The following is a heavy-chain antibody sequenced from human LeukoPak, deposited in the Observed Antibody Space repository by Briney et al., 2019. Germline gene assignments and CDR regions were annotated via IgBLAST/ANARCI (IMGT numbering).Heavy chain of an antibody. Sequence: ASETLSLTCTVSGGSISSGGYYWSWIRQHPGKGLEWIGYIYYSGSTYYNPSLKSRVTISVDTSKNQFSLKLSSVTAADTAVYYCARDSYGYRAFDYWGQGTLVTVSS. CDR3: ARDSYGYRAFDY. CDR2: IYYSGST. J-gene: IGHJ4*02. CDR1: GGSISSGGYY. V-gene: IGHV4-31*03. D-gene: IGHD5-18*01.